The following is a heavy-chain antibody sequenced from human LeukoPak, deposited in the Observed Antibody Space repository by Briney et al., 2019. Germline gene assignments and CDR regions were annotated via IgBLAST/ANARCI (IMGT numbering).Heavy chain of an antibody. CDR3: AKDVSRPTGA. CDR1: GFTFSSYG. Sequence: GGSLRLSCAASGFTFSSYGMHWVRQAPGKGLEWVAVISYDGSNKYYADSVKGRFTISRDNSKNTLYLQMNSLRAEDTAVYYCAKDVSRPTGAWGQGTLVTVSS. D-gene: IGHD6-6*01. V-gene: IGHV3-30*18. CDR2: ISYDGSNK. J-gene: IGHJ4*02.